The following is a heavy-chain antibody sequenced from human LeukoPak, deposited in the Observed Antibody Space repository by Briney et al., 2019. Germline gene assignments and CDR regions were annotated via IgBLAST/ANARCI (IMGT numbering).Heavy chain of an antibody. J-gene: IGHJ6*02. CDR3: ARDRDGMDV. CDR2: LYSGGIT. Sequence: GGSLRLSCAASGFNVSTKYMSWVRQAPGKGLEWVSLLYSGGITYYADSVKGRFTTSRDNSKTTLYLQMNSLRAEDTAVYYCARDRDGMDVWGQGTTVTVSS. V-gene: IGHV3-66*01. CDR1: GFNVSTKY.